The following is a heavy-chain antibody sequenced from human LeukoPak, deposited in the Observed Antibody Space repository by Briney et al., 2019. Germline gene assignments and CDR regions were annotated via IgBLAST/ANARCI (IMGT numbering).Heavy chain of an antibody. CDR3: AKSRSSGSSSSNY. CDR1: GFTFSSYA. J-gene: IGHJ4*02. Sequence: GGSLRLSCAASGFTFSSYAMSWVRQAPGKGLECISGFSGSGGSTYYADSVKGRFTISRDNSNNTLYLQMDSLRVEDTAVYYCAKSRSSGSSSSNYWGQGTLVSVSS. D-gene: IGHD2-2*01. V-gene: IGHV3-23*01. CDR2: FSGSGGST.